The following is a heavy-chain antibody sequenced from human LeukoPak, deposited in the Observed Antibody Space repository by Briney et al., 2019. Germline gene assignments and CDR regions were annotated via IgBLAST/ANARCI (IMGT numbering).Heavy chain of an antibody. CDR1: GYTFTDYY. CDR3: VRYSIAVAGPYNWFDP. J-gene: IGHJ5*02. D-gene: IGHD6-19*01. Sequence: ASVKVSCKASGYTFTDYYMHWVRQAPGQGLEWLGWINPNSGGTNYAQKFQGRVTMTRDTSISTASMELSRLRSDDTAVYYCVRYSIAVAGPYNWFDPWGQGTLVTVSS. V-gene: IGHV1-2*02. CDR2: INPNSGGT.